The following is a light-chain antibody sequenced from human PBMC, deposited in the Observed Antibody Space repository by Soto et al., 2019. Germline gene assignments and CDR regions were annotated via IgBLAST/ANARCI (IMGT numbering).Light chain of an antibody. CDR2: EGS. CDR3: CSYAGSSTSTWV. V-gene: IGLV2-23*01. Sequence: QSALTQPASVSGSPGQSITISCTGTSSDVGSYNLVSWYQQHQGKAPKLMIYEGSKRPSGVSNLFSGSKSGNTASLTISGLQAEDEADYYCCSYAGSSTSTWVFGGGTKLTVL. CDR1: SSDVGSYNL. J-gene: IGLJ3*02.